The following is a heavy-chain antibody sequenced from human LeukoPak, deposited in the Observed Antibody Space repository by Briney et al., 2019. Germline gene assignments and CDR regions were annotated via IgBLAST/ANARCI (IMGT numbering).Heavy chain of an antibody. Sequence: GGSLRLSCAASGFTFSSYGMHWVRQAPGKGLEWVAVISYDGSNKYYADSVKGRFTISRDNSKNTLYLQMNSLRAEDTAVYYCATRSLGQQLVFDYWGQGTLVTVSS. CDR2: ISYDGSNK. CDR3: ATRSLGQQLVFDY. CDR1: GFTFSSYG. J-gene: IGHJ4*02. V-gene: IGHV3-30*03. D-gene: IGHD6-6*01.